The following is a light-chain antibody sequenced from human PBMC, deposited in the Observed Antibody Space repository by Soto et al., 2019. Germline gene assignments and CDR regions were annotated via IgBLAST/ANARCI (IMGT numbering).Light chain of an antibody. V-gene: IGKV3-15*01. CDR1: HDVTTY. CDR2: AAS. CDR3: QQYINWPRT. J-gene: IGKJ1*01. Sequence: EIVLTQSPATLSLSPGERATLSCRASHDVTTYLACYQQKSGQAPRLLIYAASTRATGIPARFSGSGSGTEFSLTISSLQSEDFAVYYCQQYINWPRTFGQGTKVDI.